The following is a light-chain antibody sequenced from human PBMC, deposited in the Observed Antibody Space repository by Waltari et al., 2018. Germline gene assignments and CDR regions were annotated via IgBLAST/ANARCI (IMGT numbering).Light chain of an antibody. CDR3: SVWDDSLSGPV. CDR1: SSNVGSNS. Sequence: QSVVTQPPSASGAPGQRVTISCSGSSSNVGSNSLKWYQQRPGTAPKVVMYDIDRRPSGVPDRFSGSRSGTTASLTIRGLQSEDEADYYCSVWDDSLSGPVFGGGTKLTVL. V-gene: IGLV1-44*01. CDR2: DID. J-gene: IGLJ2*01.